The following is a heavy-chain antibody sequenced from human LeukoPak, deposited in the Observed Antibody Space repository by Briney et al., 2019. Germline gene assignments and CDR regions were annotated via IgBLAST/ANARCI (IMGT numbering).Heavy chain of an antibody. CDR1: GGTFSSYA. J-gene: IGHJ6*02. Sequence: EASVKVSCKASGGTFSSYAISWVRQAPGQGLEWMGGIIPIFGTANYAQKFQGRVTITADESTSTAYMELSSLRSEDTAVYYCSRHLSPQYYYDSSGYHYYYGMDVWGQGTTVTVSS. CDR3: SRHLSPQYYYDSSGYHYYYGMDV. D-gene: IGHD3-22*01. CDR2: IIPIFGTA. V-gene: IGHV1-69*13.